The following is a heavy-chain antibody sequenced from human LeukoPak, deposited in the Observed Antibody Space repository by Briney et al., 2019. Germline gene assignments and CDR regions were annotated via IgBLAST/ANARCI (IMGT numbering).Heavy chain of an antibody. CDR2: ISYDGSNK. CDR1: GFTFSSYG. V-gene: IGHV3-30*18. J-gene: IGHJ6*03. CDR3: AKVDAPHLYYYYMDV. Sequence: GGSLRLSCAASGFTFSSYGMHWVRQAPGKGLEWVAVISYDGSNKYYADSVKGRFTISRDNSKNTLYLQMNSLRAEDTAVYYCAKVDAPHLYYYYMDVWGKGTTVTVSS.